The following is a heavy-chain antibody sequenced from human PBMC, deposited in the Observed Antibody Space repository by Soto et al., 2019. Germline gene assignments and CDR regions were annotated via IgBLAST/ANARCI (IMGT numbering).Heavy chain of an antibody. J-gene: IGHJ4*02. Sequence: SETLSLTCTVSGGSISSYYWSWIRQPPGKGLEWFGYIYYSGSTNYNPSIKSRVTISVETSKNQFSLKLSSVPAADTAVYYCARADRLGLNEYYFDYWGQGTLVTVSS. CDR1: GGSISSYY. CDR3: ARADRLGLNEYYFDY. V-gene: IGHV4-59*01. D-gene: IGHD6-19*01. CDR2: IYYSGST.